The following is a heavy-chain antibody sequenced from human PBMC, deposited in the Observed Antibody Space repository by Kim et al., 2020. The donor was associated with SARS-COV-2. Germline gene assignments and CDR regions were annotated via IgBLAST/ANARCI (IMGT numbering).Heavy chain of an antibody. J-gene: IGHJ6*02. D-gene: IGHD2-15*01. CDR3: AREVVVVAATTPYYYYYGMDV. CDR1: GGTFSSYA. CDR2: IIPIFGTA. V-gene: IGHV1-69*13. Sequence: SVKVSCKASGGTFSSYAISWVRQAPGQGLEWMGGIIPIFGTANYAQKSQGRVTITADESTSTAYMELSSLRSEDTAVYYCAREVVVVAATTPYYYYYGMDVWGQRTTVTVSS.